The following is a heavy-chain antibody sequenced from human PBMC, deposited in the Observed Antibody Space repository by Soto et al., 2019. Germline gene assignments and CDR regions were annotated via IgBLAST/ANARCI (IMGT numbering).Heavy chain of an antibody. CDR2: IYPGDSDT. J-gene: IGHJ4*02. Sequence: PGESLKVSWKGSGYSFTNYSIGCVLQMPGKGLEWMGIIYPGDSDTRYSPSFQGQVTISADKSISTAYLQWSSLKASDTAMYYCATSYTITWQIDCWGQGTLVTVSS. V-gene: IGHV5-51*01. CDR1: GYSFTNYS. D-gene: IGHD6-13*01. CDR3: ATSYTITWQIDC.